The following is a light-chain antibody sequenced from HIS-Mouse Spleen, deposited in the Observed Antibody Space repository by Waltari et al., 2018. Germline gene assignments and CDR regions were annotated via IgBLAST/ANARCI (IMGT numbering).Light chain of an antibody. Sequence: QSALTQPPSASGSPGQSVTISCTGTSSDVGGYNYVPWYQQTPGKAPKLMIYEVSKRPSGVPDRFSGSKSGNTASLTVSGLQAEDEADYYCSSYAGSNNLVFGGGTKLTVL. CDR1: SSDVGGYNY. J-gene: IGLJ3*02. V-gene: IGLV2-8*01. CDR3: SSYAGSNNLV. CDR2: EVS.